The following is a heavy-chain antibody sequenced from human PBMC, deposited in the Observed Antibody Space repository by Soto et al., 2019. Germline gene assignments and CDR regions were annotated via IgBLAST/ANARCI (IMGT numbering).Heavy chain of an antibody. J-gene: IGHJ5*02. CDR3: GRTGMVRGVIVWFDP. CDR1: GGSISSGGYS. CDR2: IYHSGST. Sequence: SETLSLTCAVSGGSISSGGYSWSWIRQPPGKGLEWIGYIYHSGSTYYNPSLKSRVTISVDRSKNQFSLKLSSVTAADTAVYCCGRTGMVRGVIVWFDPWGQGTLVTVSS. V-gene: IGHV4-30-2*01. D-gene: IGHD3-10*01.